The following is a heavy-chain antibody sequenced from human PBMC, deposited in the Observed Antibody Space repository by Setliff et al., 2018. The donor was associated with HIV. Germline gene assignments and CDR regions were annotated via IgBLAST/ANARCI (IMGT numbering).Heavy chain of an antibody. CDR2: IVVGSGNT. Sequence: SVKVSCKASGFTFTSSAMQWVRQARGQRLEWIGWIVVGSGNTNYAQKFQERVTITRDMSTSTAYMELSSLRSEDTAVYYCAAALSHGSSSGVGMDVWGQGTTVTVSS. J-gene: IGHJ6*02. D-gene: IGHD6-6*01. CDR3: AAALSHGSSSGVGMDV. V-gene: IGHV1-58*02. CDR1: GFTFTSSA.